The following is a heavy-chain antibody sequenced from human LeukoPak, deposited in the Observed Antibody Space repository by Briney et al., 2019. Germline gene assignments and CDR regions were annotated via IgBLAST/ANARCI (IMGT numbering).Heavy chain of an antibody. CDR2: ISGSGDKT. CDR1: GFTFSNFA. J-gene: IGHJ4*02. Sequence: GGSLRLSCAASGFTFSNFAMIWVRQAPGKGLEWVSAISGSGDKTHYADSVKGRFTISRDNSKSVLYMQLNSLRLEDTAVYYCGEGHWGRGTLVTVSS. CDR3: GEGH. V-gene: IGHV3-23*01.